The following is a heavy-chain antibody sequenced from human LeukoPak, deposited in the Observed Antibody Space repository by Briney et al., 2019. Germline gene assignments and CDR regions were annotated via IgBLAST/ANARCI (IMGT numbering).Heavy chain of an antibody. Sequence: PSETLSLTCTVSGGSISSHHWSWIRQPPGKGLEWIGYIYYSGSTNYNPSLKSRVTISVDTSKNQFSLKLSSVTAADTAVYYCARVARSRYSSSSGSWFDPWGQGTLVTVSS. J-gene: IGHJ5*02. CDR2: IYYSGST. D-gene: IGHD6-6*01. V-gene: IGHV4-59*11. CDR1: GGSISSHH. CDR3: ARVARSRYSSSSGSWFDP.